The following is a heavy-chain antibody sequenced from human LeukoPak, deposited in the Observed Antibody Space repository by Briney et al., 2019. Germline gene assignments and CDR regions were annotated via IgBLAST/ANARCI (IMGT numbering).Heavy chain of an antibody. J-gene: IGHJ4*02. CDR3: ARQAKQDGDYVDY. Sequence: GESLKISCKGSGYSFTTYWIGWVRQMPGKGLEWMGIIYPGDSGTRYSPSFQGQVTISADKSISTAYLQWSSLKASDTAMYYCARQAKQDGDYVDYWGQGTLVTVSS. CDR1: GYSFTTYW. D-gene: IGHD4-17*01. V-gene: IGHV5-51*01. CDR2: IYPGDSGT.